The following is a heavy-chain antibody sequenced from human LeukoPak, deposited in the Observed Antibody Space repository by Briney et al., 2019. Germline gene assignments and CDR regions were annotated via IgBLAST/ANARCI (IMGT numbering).Heavy chain of an antibody. CDR3: AKGRSDSGTCYSPSDF. V-gene: IGHV3-23*01. D-gene: IGHD2-15*01. CDR1: GGSISSGGYY. CDR2: ICADDGGT. Sequence: ETLSLTCTVSGGSISSGGYYWSWIRQHPGKGLEWVSVICADDGGTYYADSVKGRFVISRDNSKNTLYLQMNSLRAEDSAVYYCAKGRSDSGTCYSPSDFWGQGTLVTVSS. J-gene: IGHJ4*02.